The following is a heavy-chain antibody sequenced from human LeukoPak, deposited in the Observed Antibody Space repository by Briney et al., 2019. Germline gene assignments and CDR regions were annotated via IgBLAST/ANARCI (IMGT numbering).Heavy chain of an antibody. CDR1: GFSFSTYW. CDR2: ISSDGSIT. CDR3: ARHLNYYLDY. Sequence: GSLRLSCAASGFSFSTYWMHWVRQAPGKGLVWVSRISSDGSITSYADSVKGRFTISRGNAKNTLYLQMNSLRAEDTAVYYCARHLNYYLDYWGQGTLVTVSS. D-gene: IGHD3-10*01. J-gene: IGHJ4*02. V-gene: IGHV3-74*01.